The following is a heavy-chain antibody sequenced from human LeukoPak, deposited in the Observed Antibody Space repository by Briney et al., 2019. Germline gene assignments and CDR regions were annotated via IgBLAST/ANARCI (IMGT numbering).Heavy chain of an antibody. Sequence: SETLSLTCAVYGGSFSGYYWSWIRQPPGKGLEWIGEIDHSGSTNYNPSLKSRVTISVDRSKNQFSLKVSSVTAADTAVYYCARYTAMVAFHAHGFDIWGQGTMVTVSS. CDR1: GGSFSGYY. CDR3: ARYTAMVAFHAHGFDI. J-gene: IGHJ3*02. D-gene: IGHD5-18*01. V-gene: IGHV4-34*01. CDR2: IDHSGST.